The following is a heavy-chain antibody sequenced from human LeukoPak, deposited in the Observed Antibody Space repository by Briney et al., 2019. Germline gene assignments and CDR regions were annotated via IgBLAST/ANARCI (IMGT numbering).Heavy chain of an antibody. Sequence: GGSLRLSCAASGFTFSSYAMNWVRQAPGKGLEWVSAITGSGGRTYYADSVKGRFTISRDNSKNALFLQMNSLRAEDTAVYYCAKDLGYTDPVTRFGYWGQGTLVTVSS. CDR3: AKDLGYTDPVTRFGY. V-gene: IGHV3-23*01. CDR2: ITGSGGRT. D-gene: IGHD2-15*01. CDR1: GFTFSSYA. J-gene: IGHJ4*02.